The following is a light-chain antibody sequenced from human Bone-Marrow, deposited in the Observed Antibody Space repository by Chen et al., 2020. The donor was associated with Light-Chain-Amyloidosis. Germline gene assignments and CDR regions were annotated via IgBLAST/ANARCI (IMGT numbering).Light chain of an antibody. Sequence: SYALTQPPSVSVSPGQTARITCSGDDLPTKYAYWYQQKPGKAPVLVIHRDTERPSGISERFSGSSSGTTATLTISGVQAEDEADDHCRSADSSGTYEEIFGGGTKLTVL. CDR1: DLPTKY. J-gene: IGLJ2*01. V-gene: IGLV3-25*03. CDR3: RSADSSGTYEEI. CDR2: RDT.